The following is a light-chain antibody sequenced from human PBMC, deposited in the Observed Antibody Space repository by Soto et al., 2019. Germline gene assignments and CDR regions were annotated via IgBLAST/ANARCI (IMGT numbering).Light chain of an antibody. V-gene: IGKV3-20*01. CDR1: QSVSSNS. J-gene: IGKJ2*01. Sequence: EIVLTQSPGTLSVSPGERATLSYRASQSVSSNSLVWYQQKPGQAPRLLIYGASIRATGIPDRFSGSGSGTDFTLTISRLEPEDFGVYYCQHYGSSPPMYTFGQGTKLEIK. CDR3: QHYGSSPPMYT. CDR2: GAS.